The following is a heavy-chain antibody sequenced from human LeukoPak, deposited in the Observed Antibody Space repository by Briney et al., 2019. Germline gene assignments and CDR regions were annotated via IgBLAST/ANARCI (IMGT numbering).Heavy chain of an antibody. CDR1: GFTFSSYS. Sequence: GGSLRLSCAASGFTFSSYSMNWVRQAPGKGLEWVSSISSSSSYIYYADSVKGRFTISRDNAKNSLYLQMNSLRAEDTAVYYCARGLKGYCSGGSCPDLWYFDLWGRGTLVTVSS. J-gene: IGHJ2*01. CDR2: ISSSSSYI. D-gene: IGHD2-15*01. V-gene: IGHV3-21*01. CDR3: ARGLKGYCSGGSCPDLWYFDL.